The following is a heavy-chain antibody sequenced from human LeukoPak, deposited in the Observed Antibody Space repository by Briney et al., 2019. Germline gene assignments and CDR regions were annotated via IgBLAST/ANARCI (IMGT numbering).Heavy chain of an antibody. J-gene: IGHJ4*02. CDR1: GFTFSSYA. V-gene: IGHV3-30*04. D-gene: IGHD4-17*01. Sequence: GRSLRLSCAASGFTFSSYAMHWVRQAPGKGLERVAVISYDGSNKYYADSVKGRFTISRDNSKNTLYLQMNSLRAEDTAVYYCSGIYGDFDYWGQGTLVTVSS. CDR3: SGIYGDFDY. CDR2: ISYDGSNK.